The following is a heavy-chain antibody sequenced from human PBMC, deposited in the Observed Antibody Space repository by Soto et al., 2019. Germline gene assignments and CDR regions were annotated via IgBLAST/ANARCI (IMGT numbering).Heavy chain of an antibody. CDR2: IYYSGST. CDR1: GGSISSYY. J-gene: IGHJ6*03. V-gene: IGHV4-59*01. Sequence: SETLSLTCTVSGGSISSYYWSWIRQPPGKGLEWIGYIYYSGSTNYNPSLKSRVTISVDTSKNQFSLKLSSVTAADTAVYYCAVNDFWSGYSPYYYYYYMAVWGKGTTVTVSS. D-gene: IGHD3-3*01. CDR3: AVNDFWSGYSPYYYYYYMAV.